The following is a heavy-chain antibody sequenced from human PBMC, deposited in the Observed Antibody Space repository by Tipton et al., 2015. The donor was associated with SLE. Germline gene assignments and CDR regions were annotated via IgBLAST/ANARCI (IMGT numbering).Heavy chain of an antibody. J-gene: IGHJ5*02. CDR1: GGSISTEPYY. D-gene: IGHD6-13*01. CDR2: IYYSGST. Sequence: TLSLTCTVSGGSISTEPYYWSWIRQSPGKGLEWIGYIYYSGSTYYNPSLKSRVTISVDTSKNQFSLKLSSVTAADTAVYYCARDRVYSSSIDPWGQGTLVTVSS. V-gene: IGHV4-31*03. CDR3: ARDRVYSSSIDP.